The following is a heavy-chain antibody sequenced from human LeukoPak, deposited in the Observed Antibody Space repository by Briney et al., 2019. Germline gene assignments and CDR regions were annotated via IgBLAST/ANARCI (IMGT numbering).Heavy chain of an antibody. CDR2: INPNSGGT. Sequence: ASVKVSCKASGYTFTGYYMHWVRQAPGQGLEWMGWINPNSGGTNYAQKFQGRVTMTRDTSISTAYMELSRLRSDDTAVYYCARDHGDTAMVISYWGQGTLVTVSS. D-gene: IGHD5-18*01. V-gene: IGHV1-2*02. J-gene: IGHJ4*02. CDR3: ARDHGDTAMVISY. CDR1: GYTFTGYY.